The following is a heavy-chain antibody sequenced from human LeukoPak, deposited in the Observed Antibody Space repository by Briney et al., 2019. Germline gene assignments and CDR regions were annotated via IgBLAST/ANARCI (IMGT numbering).Heavy chain of an antibody. CDR2: VIGSGSST. CDR3: AKDRGCTECSCKYFEY. Sequence: GGSLRPSCAVSGFTLTIYTIRCGPRAPGKGLEWVSTVIGSGSSTYYADSVKGRFTISRDNSKSTLYLHMDSLRAEDTALYYCAKDRGCTECSCKYFEYWGQGTLVTVSS. V-gene: IGHV3-23*01. D-gene: IGHD2-8*02. J-gene: IGHJ4*02. CDR1: GFTLTIYT.